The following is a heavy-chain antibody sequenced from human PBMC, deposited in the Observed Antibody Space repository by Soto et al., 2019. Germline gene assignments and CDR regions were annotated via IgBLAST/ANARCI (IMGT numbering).Heavy chain of an antibody. V-gene: IGHV1-69*12. D-gene: IGHD6-19*01. Sequence: VQLGHSGAEVKKAGSSVKVSCKVSGGTFSNYAIDWVRLAPGDGLEWMGEIVPIFGTTYYTQKFQGRATIIADDSTTTAYLEMSSLRSEDTAIYYCARVEVVAGLYNYHGLDVWGQGTAVTVSS. CDR1: GGTFSNYA. CDR2: IVPIFGTT. CDR3: ARVEVVAGLYNYHGLDV. J-gene: IGHJ6*02.